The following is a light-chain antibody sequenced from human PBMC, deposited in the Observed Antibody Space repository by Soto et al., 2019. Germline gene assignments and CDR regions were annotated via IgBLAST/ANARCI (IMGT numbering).Light chain of an antibody. V-gene: IGKV3-11*01. J-gene: IGKJ1*01. Sequence: EIVMTQSPATLSLSPGERATLSCRASQSIRSNYVAWYQQKPGQAPRLLIYDASNRATGIPARFSGSGSGTDFTLTISSLEPEDFAVYYCQQRSNWPITFGQGTKVDIK. CDR1: QSIRSN. CDR2: DAS. CDR3: QQRSNWPIT.